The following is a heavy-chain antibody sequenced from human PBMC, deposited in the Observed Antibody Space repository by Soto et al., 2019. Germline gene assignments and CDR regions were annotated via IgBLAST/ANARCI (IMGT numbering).Heavy chain of an antibody. J-gene: IGHJ6*02. Sequence: QVQLVQSGAEVKKPGSSVKVSCKASGGTFSSYAISWVRQAHGKGLEWMGGIIPIFGTAKYAQKFQGRVTITADESTSTAYRELSSLRSEDTAVYYCAIKYCSGSPVGNYYYYYGMDVCGQGTTVTVSS. D-gene: IGHD3-10*01. V-gene: IGHV1-69*01. CDR3: AIKYCSGSPVGNYYYYYGMDV. CDR2: IIPIFGTA. CDR1: GGTFSSYA.